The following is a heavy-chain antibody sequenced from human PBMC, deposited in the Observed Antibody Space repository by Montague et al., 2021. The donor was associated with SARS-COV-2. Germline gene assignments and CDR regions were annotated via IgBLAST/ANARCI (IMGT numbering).Heavy chain of an antibody. CDR2: IDWDDDK. CDR1: GFSPSTSGMC. Sequence: PALVKPTQTLTLTCTFSGFSPSTSGMCVSWIRQPPGKALEWLALIDWDDDKYYSTSLKTRLTISKDTSKNQVVLTMTNMDPVDTATYYCARIWGATRGDAFDIWGQRTMVTVSS. V-gene: IGHV2-70*01. J-gene: IGHJ3*02. D-gene: IGHD1-26*01. CDR3: ARIWGATRGDAFDI.